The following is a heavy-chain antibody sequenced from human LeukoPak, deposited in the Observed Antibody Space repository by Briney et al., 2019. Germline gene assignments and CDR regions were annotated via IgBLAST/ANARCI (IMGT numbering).Heavy chain of an antibody. J-gene: IGHJ3*01. CDR2: ISNFDGDT. D-gene: IGHD6-13*01. V-gene: IGHV1-18*01. CDR1: GRLFTSYG. Sequence: ASVKVSCKASGRLFTSYGIAWVRQAPGEGLEWVGWISNFDGDTKVAENLQGRVTLTTDSSTSTAYMVLTNLKFGDTAVYYCVRARGCSNCVLTDGFDSWGQGTKVTVSS. CDR3: VRARGCSNCVLTDGFDS.